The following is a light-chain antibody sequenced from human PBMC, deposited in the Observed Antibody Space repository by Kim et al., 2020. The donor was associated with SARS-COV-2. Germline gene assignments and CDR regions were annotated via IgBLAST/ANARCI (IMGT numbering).Light chain of an antibody. CDR3: ATSDDSLRAFV. V-gene: IGLV1-47*02. Sequence: GRRVTISCSGSSSNIGSNRVSWYQQLPGTAPKLLICSNNQRPSGVPDRFSGSKSGTSASLAISGLRSDDEADYYCATSDDSLRAFVFGTGTKVTVL. J-gene: IGLJ1*01. CDR2: SNN. CDR1: SSNIGSNR.